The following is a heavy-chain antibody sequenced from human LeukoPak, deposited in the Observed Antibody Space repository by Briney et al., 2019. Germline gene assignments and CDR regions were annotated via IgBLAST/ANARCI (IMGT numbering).Heavy chain of an antibody. CDR3: AKDGLQVVGDAFHI. Sequence: GGSLRLSCAASGFTFSSYGMHWVRQAPGKGLERVAFIRYDGSNKYYADSVKGRFTISRDNSKNTLYLQMNSLRAEDTAVYYCAKDGLQVVGDAFHIWGQGTMVTVSS. CDR2: IRYDGSNK. V-gene: IGHV3-30*02. J-gene: IGHJ3*02. D-gene: IGHD2-15*01. CDR1: GFTFSSYG.